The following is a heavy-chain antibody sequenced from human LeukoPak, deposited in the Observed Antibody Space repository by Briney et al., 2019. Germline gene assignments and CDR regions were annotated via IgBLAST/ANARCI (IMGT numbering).Heavy chain of an antibody. CDR1: GSTFSTYA. CDR2: ISGNGGST. J-gene: IGHJ4*02. CDR3: ATSGWPLYYFDY. D-gene: IGHD6-19*01. Sequence: PGGSLRLSCADSGSTFSTYALSWVRQAPGKGLEWVSAISGNGGSTYYADSVEGRFTISRDNSKNTLYLQMNDLRAEDTALYYCATSGWPLYYFDYWGQGALVTVSA. V-gene: IGHV3-23*01.